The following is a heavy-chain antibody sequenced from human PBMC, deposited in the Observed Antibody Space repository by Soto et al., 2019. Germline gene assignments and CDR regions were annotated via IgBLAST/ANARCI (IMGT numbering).Heavy chain of an antibody. CDR3: ARDLGIAAAGMIGYFDY. J-gene: IGHJ4*02. D-gene: IGHD6-13*01. Sequence: GGSLRLSCAASGFTFSSYAMHWVRQAPGKGLEWVAVISYDGSNKYYADSVKGRFTISRDNSKNTLYLQMNSLRAEDTAVYYCARDLGIAAAGMIGYFDYWGQGTLVTVSS. CDR2: ISYDGSNK. CDR1: GFTFSSYA. V-gene: IGHV3-30-3*01.